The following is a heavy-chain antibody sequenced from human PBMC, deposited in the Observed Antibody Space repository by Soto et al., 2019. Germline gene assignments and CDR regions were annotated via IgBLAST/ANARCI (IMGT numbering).Heavy chain of an antibody. D-gene: IGHD6-19*01. CDR2: ISADNGNT. CDR3: ARGWNRGWLVTNN. J-gene: IGHJ4*02. V-gene: IGHV1-18*01. CDR1: GYTFTSYG. Sequence: QVQLVQSGAEVKKPGASVKVSCKASGYTFTSYGISWVRQAPGQGVEWMEWISADNGNTNYAQKLKGRVTMTTDTSTSTAYMELRRLRADDSAVYYCARGWNRGWLVTNNWGQGTLVTVSS.